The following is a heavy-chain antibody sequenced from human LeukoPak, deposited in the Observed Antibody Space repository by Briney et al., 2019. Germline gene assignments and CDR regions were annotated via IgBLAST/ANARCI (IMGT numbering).Heavy chain of an antibody. CDR2: INHSGST. CDR1: GGPFSGYY. Sequence: SETLSLTCAVYGGPFSGYYWSWIRQPPGKGLEWIGEINHSGSTNYNPSLKSRVTISVDTSKNQFSLKLSSVTAADTAVYYCATSYGSGSYSLYVYWGQGTLVTVSS. V-gene: IGHV4-34*01. J-gene: IGHJ4*02. CDR3: ATSYGSGSYSLYVY. D-gene: IGHD3-10*01.